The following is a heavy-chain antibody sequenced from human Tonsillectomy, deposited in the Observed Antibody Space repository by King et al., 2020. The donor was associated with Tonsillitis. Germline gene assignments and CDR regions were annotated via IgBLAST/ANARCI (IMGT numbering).Heavy chain of an antibody. Sequence: QLQESGPGLVKPSETLSLTCSVSGGSISSSSFYWGWIRQPPGKGLGWIGRIYYSGSIYYNPSLKSLVTISVDTSKNHFSLKRNSVTAADTAVYYCARHGSFRAVGLWGRGTLVTVSS. J-gene: IGHJ2*01. CDR3: ARHGSFRAVGL. D-gene: IGHD3-10*01. CDR2: IYYSGSI. CDR1: GGSISSSSFY. V-gene: IGHV4-39*01.